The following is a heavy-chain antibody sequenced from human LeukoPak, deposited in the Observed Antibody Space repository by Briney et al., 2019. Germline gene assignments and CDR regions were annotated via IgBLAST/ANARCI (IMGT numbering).Heavy chain of an antibody. D-gene: IGHD3-9*01. J-gene: IGHJ3*02. CDR3: ARDQLRYFDWLLVSFDI. CDR1: GFTFSSYS. Sequence: GGSLRLSCAASGFTFSSYSMNWVRQAPGKGLEWVSYISSSSSTIYYADSVKGRFTISRDNAKNSLYLQMNSLRAEDTAVYYCARDQLRYFDWLLVSFDIWGQGTMVTVSS. V-gene: IGHV3-48*04. CDR2: ISSSSSTI.